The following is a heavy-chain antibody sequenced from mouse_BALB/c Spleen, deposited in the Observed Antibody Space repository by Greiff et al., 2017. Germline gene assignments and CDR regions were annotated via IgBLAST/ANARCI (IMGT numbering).Heavy chain of an antibody. CDR1: GYTFTSYW. CDR3: TRNMGYDGYYYAMDY. D-gene: IGHD2-14*01. V-gene: IGHV1-55*01. J-gene: IGHJ4*01. Sequence: QVQLQQSGPELVRPGASVKMSCKASGYTFTSYWMHWVKQRPGQGLEWIGNIYPGSGSTNYDEKFKSKATLTVDTSSSTAYMQLSSLTSEDSAVYYCTRNMGYDGYYYAMDYWGQGTSVTVSA. CDR2: IYPGSGST.